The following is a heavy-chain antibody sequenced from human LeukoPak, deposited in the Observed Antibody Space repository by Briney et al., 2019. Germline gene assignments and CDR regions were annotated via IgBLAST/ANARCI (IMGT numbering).Heavy chain of an antibody. CDR3: VRDNRGYSYGRDYSYYYYMDV. CDR1: GGSISSSGYY. D-gene: IGHD5-18*01. V-gene: IGHV4-39*07. Sequence: SETLSLTCTVSGGSISSSGYYWGWIRQPPGKGLEWIGTIFSSGSVYYNPSLKSRVTISIDTSTNQFSLKLSSVTAADTAVYYCVRDNRGYSYGRDYSYYYYMDVWGKGTTVTVSS. J-gene: IGHJ6*03. CDR2: IFSSGSV.